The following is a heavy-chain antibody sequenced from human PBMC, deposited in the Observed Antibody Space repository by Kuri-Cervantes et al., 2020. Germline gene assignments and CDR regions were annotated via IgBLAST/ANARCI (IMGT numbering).Heavy chain of an antibody. V-gene: IGHV4-39*07. J-gene: IGHJ1*01. CDR2: VTNGGTT. D-gene: IGHD1-26*01. CDR1: GGSISGSSYY. Sequence: SETLSLTCTVSGGSISGSSYYWGWIRQPPGKGLEWIASVTNGGTTSHNPSLKSRVTISVDTSKNQFSLKLSSVTAADTAVYYCARVSVGATGAEYFQHWGQGTLVTVSS. CDR3: ARVSVGATGAEYFQH.